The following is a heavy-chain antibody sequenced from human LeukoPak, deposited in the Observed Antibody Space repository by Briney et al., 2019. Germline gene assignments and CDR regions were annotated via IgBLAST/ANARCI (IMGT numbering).Heavy chain of an antibody. CDR3: ARYSGSYSMTMYNWFDP. CDR1: GGSISSSSYY. D-gene: IGHD1-26*01. J-gene: IGHJ5*02. Sequence: SETLSLTCTVSGGSISSSSYYWGWIRQPPGKGLEWIGSIYYSGSTYYNPSLKSRVTISVDTSKNQFSLKLSSVTAADTAVYYCARYSGSYSMTMYNWFDPWGQGTLVTVSS. V-gene: IGHV4-39*01. CDR2: IYYSGST.